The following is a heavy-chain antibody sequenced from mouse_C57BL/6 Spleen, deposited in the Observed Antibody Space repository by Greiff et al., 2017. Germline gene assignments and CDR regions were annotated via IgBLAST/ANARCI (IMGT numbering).Heavy chain of an antibody. CDR3: ARGSYYDYDGTFDV. CDR1: GYTFTSYW. V-gene: IGHV1-64*01. Sequence: QVQLQQPGAELVKPGASVKLSCKASGYTFTSYWMHWVKPRPGPGLEWIGMLHPNSGSTNYNEKFKSKATLTVDKSSSTAYLQLSSLTSEDSAVYYCARGSYYDYDGTFDVWGTGTTVTVSS. D-gene: IGHD2-4*01. CDR2: LHPNSGST. J-gene: IGHJ1*03.